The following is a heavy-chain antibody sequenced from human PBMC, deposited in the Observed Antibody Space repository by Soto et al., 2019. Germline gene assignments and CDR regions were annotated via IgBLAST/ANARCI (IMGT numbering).Heavy chain of an antibody. CDR3: ARGRRNGAAGEDYYYYYMDV. CDR2: MNPNSGNT. Sequence: QVPLVQSGAEVKKPGASVKVSCKASGYTFTSYDMNWVRQATGQGLEWMGWMNPNSGNTGYAQKLQGRVTMTRNTTIGTAYMELSSLRTEDTAVYYCARGRRNGAAGEDYYYYYMDVWGKGTTVTVSS. V-gene: IGHV1-8*01. D-gene: IGHD1-26*01. J-gene: IGHJ6*03. CDR1: GYTFTSYD.